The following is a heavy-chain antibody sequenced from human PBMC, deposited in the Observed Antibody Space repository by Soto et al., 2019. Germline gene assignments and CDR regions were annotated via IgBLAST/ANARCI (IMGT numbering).Heavy chain of an antibody. Sequence: QVQLQQWGAGLLKPSETLSLTCAVYGGSFSGYYWSWIRQPPGKGLEWIGEINHSGSTNYNPSLKSRVTISVDTSKNQFSLKLSSVTAADTAVYYCARGRERYYGSGSQPYYYYYMDVWGKGTTVTVSS. CDR2: INHSGST. V-gene: IGHV4-34*01. CDR3: ARGRERYYGSGSQPYYYYYMDV. D-gene: IGHD3-10*01. J-gene: IGHJ6*03. CDR1: GGSFSGYY.